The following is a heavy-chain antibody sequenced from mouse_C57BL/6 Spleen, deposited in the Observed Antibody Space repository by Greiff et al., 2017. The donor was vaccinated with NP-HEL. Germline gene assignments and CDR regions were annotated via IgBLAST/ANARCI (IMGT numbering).Heavy chain of an antibody. V-gene: IGHV1-19*01. CDR2: INPYNGGT. Sequence: VQLQQSGPVLVKPGASVKMSCKASGYTFTDYYMNWVKQSHGKSLEWIGVINPYNGGTSYNQKFKGKATLTVDKSSSTAYMELNSLTSEDSAVYYCARSYYGSSGDFDYWGQGTTLTVSS. D-gene: IGHD1-1*01. J-gene: IGHJ2*01. CDR1: GYTFTDYY. CDR3: ARSYYGSSGDFDY.